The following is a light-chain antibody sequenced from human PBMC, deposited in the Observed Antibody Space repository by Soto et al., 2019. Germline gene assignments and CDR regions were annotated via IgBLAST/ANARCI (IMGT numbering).Light chain of an antibody. CDR1: QSVSSNY. CDR2: GAS. V-gene: IGKV3-20*01. CDR3: QQYVRSPPVT. Sequence: EILLTQSPGILSLSPGERATLSCRASQSVSSNYLAWYQQKPGQAPRLLIYGASSRATGIPDRFSGSGSGTDFTLTISRLEPEDFAVYYCQQYVRSPPVTFGQGTRLEIK. J-gene: IGKJ5*01.